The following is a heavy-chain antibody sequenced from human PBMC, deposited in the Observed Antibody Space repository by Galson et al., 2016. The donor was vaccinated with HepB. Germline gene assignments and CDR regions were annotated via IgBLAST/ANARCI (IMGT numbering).Heavy chain of an antibody. D-gene: IGHD3-10*01. CDR2: ITSSGVT. V-gene: IGHV3-48*03. CDR3: ARDASGNFFFWFDQ. J-gene: IGHJ5*02. CDR1: GFTFSGHN. Sequence: SLRLSCAASGFTFSGHNMNWVRQAPGKGLGWISYITSSGVTMYADSVKGRFTISRDNAKNSVYLQMNSLRAEDTALYYCARDASGNFFFWFDQWGQGTHVTVSS.